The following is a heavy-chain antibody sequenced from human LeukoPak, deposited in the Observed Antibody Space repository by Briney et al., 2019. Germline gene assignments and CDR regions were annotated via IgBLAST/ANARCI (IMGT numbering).Heavy chain of an antibody. Sequence: GGSLRLSCAASGFTFSSYAMSWVRQAPGKGLEWVSAISGSGGSTYYADSVKGRFTISRDNSKNTLYLQMNSLRAEDTAVYYCAKCGGGSFYYYYGMDVWGQGTTVTVSS. J-gene: IGHJ6*02. D-gene: IGHD2-15*01. V-gene: IGHV3-23*01. CDR2: ISGSGGST. CDR3: AKCGGGSFYYYYGMDV. CDR1: GFTFSSYA.